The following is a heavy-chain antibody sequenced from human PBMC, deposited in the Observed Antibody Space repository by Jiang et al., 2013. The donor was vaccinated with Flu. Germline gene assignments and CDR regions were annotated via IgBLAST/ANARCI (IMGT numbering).Heavy chain of an antibody. CDR1: GGSMTSYY. D-gene: IGHD3-10*01. Sequence: LLKPSETLSLTCTVSGGSMTSYYWHWIRQSPGKGLEWIAFTGSNYYNPSLKSRLTISEDTSKNQFSLKLTSVTAADAAVYYCAGAPRSGSFGVGQYYGLDVWGQGTTVTVTS. V-gene: IGHV4-59*01. J-gene: IGHJ6*02. CDR2: FTGSN. CDR3: AGAPRSGSFGVGQYYGLDV.